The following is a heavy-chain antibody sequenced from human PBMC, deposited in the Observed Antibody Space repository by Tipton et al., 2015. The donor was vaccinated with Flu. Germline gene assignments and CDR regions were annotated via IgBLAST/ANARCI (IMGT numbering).Heavy chain of an antibody. J-gene: IGHJ6*02. CDR1: GGSISSYY. D-gene: IGHD2-15*01. Sequence: TLSLTCTVSGGSISSYYWSWIRQPPGKGLEWIGYIYYSGSTNYNPSLKSRVTISVDTSKNQFSLKLSSVTAADTAVYYCASQRIPYYYGMDVWGQGTTVTVSS. V-gene: IGHV4-59*08. CDR3: ASQRIPYYYGMDV. CDR2: IYYSGST.